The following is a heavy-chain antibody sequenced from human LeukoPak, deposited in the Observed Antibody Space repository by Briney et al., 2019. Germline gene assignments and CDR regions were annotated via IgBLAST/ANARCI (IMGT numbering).Heavy chain of an antibody. CDR1: GFTFDDYG. Sequence: GGSLRLSCAASGFTFDDYGMSWVRHAPGQGLEWVSGINWNGGSTVYADSVKGRFTISRDNAKNSLYLQMNSLRAEDTAFYYCARGGITIFGNYYYMDVWGKGTTVTVSS. V-gene: IGHV3-20*04. D-gene: IGHD3-3*01. J-gene: IGHJ6*03. CDR2: INWNGGST. CDR3: ARGGITIFGNYYYMDV.